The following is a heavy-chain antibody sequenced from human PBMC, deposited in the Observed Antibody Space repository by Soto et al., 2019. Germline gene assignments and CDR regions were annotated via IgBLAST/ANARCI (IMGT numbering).Heavy chain of an antibody. CDR2: IIPIPGTA. CDR1: GGTFGSYA. V-gene: IGHV1-69*01. CDR3: ARSQGSSTSLEIYYYYYYGMDV. J-gene: IGHJ6*02. D-gene: IGHD2-2*01. Sequence: QVQLVQSGAEVKKPGSSVKVSCKASGGTFGSYAISWVRQAPGQGLEWMGGIIPIPGTANYAQKFQGRVTIAADESTSTAYTELSSLRSEDKAVYSCARSQGSSTSLEIYYYYYYGMDVWGQGTTVTVSS.